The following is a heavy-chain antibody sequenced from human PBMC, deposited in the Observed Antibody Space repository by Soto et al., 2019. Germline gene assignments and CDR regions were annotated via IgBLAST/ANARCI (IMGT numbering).Heavy chain of an antibody. D-gene: IGHD2-2*01. CDR2: INSDGSST. CDR1: GFTFSSYW. V-gene: IGHV3-74*01. CDR3: ARGYCSSTSCYYGAFDI. J-gene: IGHJ3*02. Sequence: GGSLRLSCAASGFTFSSYWMHWVRQAPGKGLVWVSRINSDGSSTSYADSVKGRFTISRDNAKNTLYLQMNSLRAEDTAVYYCARGYCSSTSCYYGAFDIWGQGTMVTVSS.